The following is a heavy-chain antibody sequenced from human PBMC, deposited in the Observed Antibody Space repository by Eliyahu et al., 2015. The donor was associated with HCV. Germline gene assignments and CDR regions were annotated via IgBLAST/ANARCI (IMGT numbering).Heavy chain of an antibody. CDR3: AREPLYSTGYYYDLHY. D-gene: IGHD3-3*01. Sequence: EVQLVESGGGLVQPGGSLRLXCLXSGFPFTRYCIHWVRQAPGKGLVWVSRFYXDGSRTSYADSVKGRFTISRDNAKNTLYLQMNSLRADDTAVYYCAREPLYSTGYYYDLHYWGQGTLVTISS. CDR1: GFPFTRYC. V-gene: IGHV3-74*01. J-gene: IGHJ4*02. CDR2: FYXDGSRT.